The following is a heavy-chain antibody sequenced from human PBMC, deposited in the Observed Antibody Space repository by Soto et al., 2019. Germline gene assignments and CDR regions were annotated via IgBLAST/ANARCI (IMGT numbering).Heavy chain of an antibody. CDR2: VYYSGGS. V-gene: IGHV4-31*03. J-gene: IGHJ5*02. Sequence: SETLSLTCTVSGDSISGGASFWSWIRQPPGKGLEWIANVYYSGGSYYNPSLKSRLTISVDTTKNQFSLQLKSMTAADTAVYYCAKLSCTSSTCYFPGWFDPWGQGTLVTVSS. CDR1: GDSISGGASF. CDR3: AKLSCTSSTCYFPGWFDP. D-gene: IGHD2-2*01.